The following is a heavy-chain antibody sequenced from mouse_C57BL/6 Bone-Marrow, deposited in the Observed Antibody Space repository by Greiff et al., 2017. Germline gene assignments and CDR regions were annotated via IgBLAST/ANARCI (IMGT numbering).Heavy chain of an antibody. V-gene: IGHV1-69*01. CDR1: GYTFTSYW. Sequence: QVQLQQPGAELVMPGASVKLSCKASGYTFTSYWMHWVKQRPGQGLEWIGEIDPSDSYTNYNQKFKGKSTLTVDKSSSTAYMQLSGLTSEDSAVYYCARDYGSSPYWYFDVWGTGTTVTVSS. D-gene: IGHD1-1*01. J-gene: IGHJ1*03. CDR3: ARDYGSSPYWYFDV. CDR2: IDPSDSYT.